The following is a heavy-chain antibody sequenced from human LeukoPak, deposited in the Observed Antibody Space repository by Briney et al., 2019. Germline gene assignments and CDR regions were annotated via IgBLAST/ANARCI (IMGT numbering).Heavy chain of an antibody. V-gene: IGHV5-51*01. Sequence: GAALQISCQGSGYRFTNYWIAWVRQRPGQGREWMAIIYPGDSDARYSPSFQGPVTISVDKSISTTSLRWSSLKASDTAMYYCARRGWGFGEPKRDHDTFDIWGQGTMVTVSS. CDR3: ARRGWGFGEPKRDHDTFDI. J-gene: IGHJ3*02. CDR2: IYPGDSDA. CDR1: GYRFTNYW. D-gene: IGHD3-10*01.